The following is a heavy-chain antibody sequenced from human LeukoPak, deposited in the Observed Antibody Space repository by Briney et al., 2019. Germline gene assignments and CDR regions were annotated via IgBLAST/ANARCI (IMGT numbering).Heavy chain of an antibody. V-gene: IGHV5-51*01. CDR1: GYVFIRHW. CDR3: ARQNHYYYYMDV. CDR2: IHPEDSYS. Sequence: GESLKISCKASGYVFIRHWIGWVRQVPGKGLEWMGVIHPEDSYSRHNAAFQGQATLSVDESTSTAYLQLSSLKASDTAIYYCARQNHYYYYMDVWGRGTTVTVSS. J-gene: IGHJ6*03.